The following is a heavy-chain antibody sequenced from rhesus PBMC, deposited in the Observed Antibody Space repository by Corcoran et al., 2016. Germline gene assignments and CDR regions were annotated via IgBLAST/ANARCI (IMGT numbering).Heavy chain of an antibody. CDR2: NGGSSGRT. CDR1: GYSISSGYG. Sequence: QVQLQESGPGLVKPSEALSLTCAVSGYSISSGYGWSWLRQHPGKGLEWIGYNGGSSGRTNYNPSLKSRVSTSKDTSKNQFSLKLSSVTAADTAVYYCARARYSGYSFYFDYWGQGVLVTVSS. V-gene: IGHV4-127*01. J-gene: IGHJ4*01. CDR3: ARARYSGYSFYFDY. D-gene: IGHD5-24*01.